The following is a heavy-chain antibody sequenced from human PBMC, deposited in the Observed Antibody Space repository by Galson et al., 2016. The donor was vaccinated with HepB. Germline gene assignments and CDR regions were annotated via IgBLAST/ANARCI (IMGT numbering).Heavy chain of an antibody. J-gene: IGHJ6*02. V-gene: IGHV3-23*01. Sequence: SLRLSCAASGFNFNTYAMSWVRQAPGKRPACVSGISGSGDSTRYADSVRGRFTIFRDTFKNSLYLQMNSLKTEDTAIYFCTSSLKPYCSGKKCHTDYYYYSMDVWGQGATVIVSS. CDR3: TSSLKPYCSGKKCHTDYYYYSMDV. CDR1: GFNFNTYA. D-gene: IGHD2-15*01. CDR2: ISGSGDST.